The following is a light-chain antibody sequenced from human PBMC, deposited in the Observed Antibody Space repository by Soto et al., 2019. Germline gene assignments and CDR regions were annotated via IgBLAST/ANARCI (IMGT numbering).Light chain of an antibody. Sequence: DIQMTQSPSSVSASVGDRVTITCRASQDIAGWLAWYQQKPGKAPKLLIYAASSLQSGVPGRFSGSGSGADFSLTISSLQPEDFATYYCQQTFSKIVTFGGGTRVEI. V-gene: IGKV1D-12*01. CDR3: QQTFSKIVT. J-gene: IGKJ4*01. CDR2: AAS. CDR1: QDIAGW.